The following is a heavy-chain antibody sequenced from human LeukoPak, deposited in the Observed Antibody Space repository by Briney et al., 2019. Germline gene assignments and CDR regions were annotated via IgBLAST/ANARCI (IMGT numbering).Heavy chain of an antibody. D-gene: IGHD3-9*01. V-gene: IGHV3-33*01. CDR3: ARGDVLRYSPLYGMDV. J-gene: IGHJ6*02. CDR2: IWYDGSNK. CDR1: GFTFSSYG. Sequence: GRSLRLSCAASGFTFSSYGMHWVRQAPGKGLEWVAVIWYDGSNKYYADSVKGRFTISRDNSKNTLYLQMNSLRAEDTAVYYCARGDVLRYSPLYGMDVWGQGTTVTVSS.